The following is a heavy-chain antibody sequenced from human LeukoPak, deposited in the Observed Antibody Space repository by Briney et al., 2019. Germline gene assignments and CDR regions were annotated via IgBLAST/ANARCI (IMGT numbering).Heavy chain of an antibody. D-gene: IGHD6-6*01. CDR3: ARDRGSSSSGFVGY. CDR2: IYHSGNT. J-gene: IGHJ4*02. CDR1: GGSISSGGYY. V-gene: IGHV4-30-2*01. Sequence: SSETLSLTCTVSGGSISSGGYYWSWIRQPPGKGLEWIGYIYHSGNTYYNPSLKSRVTISVDRSKNQFSLKLSSVTAADTAVYYCARDRGSSSSGFVGYWGQGTLVTVSS.